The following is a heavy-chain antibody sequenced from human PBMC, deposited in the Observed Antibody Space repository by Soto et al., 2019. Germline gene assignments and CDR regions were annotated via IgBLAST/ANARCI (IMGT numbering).Heavy chain of an antibody. CDR3: AREGQYYYDSSGYYYWTHDAFDI. J-gene: IGHJ3*02. V-gene: IGHV1-3*01. Sequence: ASVKVSCKASGYTFTSYAMHWVRQAPGQRLEWMGWINAGNGNTKYSQKFQGRVTITRDTSASTAYMELSSLRSEDTAVYYCAREGQYYYDSSGYYYWTHDAFDIPGQATIVTVAS. CDR1: GYTFTSYA. CDR2: INAGNGNT. D-gene: IGHD3-22*01.